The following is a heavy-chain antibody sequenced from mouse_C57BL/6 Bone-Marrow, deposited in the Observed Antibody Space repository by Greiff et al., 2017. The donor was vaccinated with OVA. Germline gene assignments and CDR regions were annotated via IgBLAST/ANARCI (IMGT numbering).Heavy chain of an antibody. V-gene: IGHV1-62-2*01. D-gene: IGHD2-3*01. CDR2: VYPGSGSI. Sequence: VQLQQSGAELVKPGASVKLSCKASGYTFTEYTIHWVKQRSGQGLEWIGWVYPGSGSIKYNEKFKDKATLTEDKSSSTVYMELSRLTSEDSAVYFCARHEEWDGYPYWGQGTTLTVSS. CDR1: GYTFTEYT. CDR3: ARHEEWDGYPY. J-gene: IGHJ2*01.